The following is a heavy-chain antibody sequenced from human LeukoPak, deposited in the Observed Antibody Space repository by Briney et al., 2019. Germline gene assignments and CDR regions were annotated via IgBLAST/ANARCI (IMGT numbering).Heavy chain of an antibody. J-gene: IGHJ6*03. CDR1: GFTVSSNY. D-gene: IGHD1-26*01. Sequence: GGSLRLSCAASGFTVSSNYMSWIRQAPGKGLEWVSVKGRFTISRDNAKNSLYLQMSSLRAEDTAVYYCARDRGIVGTTGYYYMDVWGKGTTVTVSS. CDR3: ARDRGIVGTTGYYYMDV. V-gene: IGHV3-11*04.